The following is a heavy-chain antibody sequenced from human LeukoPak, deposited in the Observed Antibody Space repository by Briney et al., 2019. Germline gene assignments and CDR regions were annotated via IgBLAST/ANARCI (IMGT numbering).Heavy chain of an antibody. CDR2: INPSGGST. D-gene: IGHD4-23*01. CDR3: VRGDGGSYLFDY. CDR1: GYAFTYYY. J-gene: IGHJ4*02. Sequence: ASVKVSCKPSGYAFTYYYIHWVRQAPGQGLEWMGNINPSGGSTSYAQKFQGRVIMTRDTATSTVYMDLSSLRSDDAGLYNCVRGDGGSYLFDYWGQGTLVTVSS. V-gene: IGHV1-46*01.